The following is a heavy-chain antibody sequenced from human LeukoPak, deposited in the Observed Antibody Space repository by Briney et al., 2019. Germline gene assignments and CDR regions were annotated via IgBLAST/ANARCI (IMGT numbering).Heavy chain of an antibody. J-gene: IGHJ4*02. CDR3: ARAVGYGGMSPANY. CDR2: ISYDGSNK. V-gene: IGHV3-30*03. Sequence: GGSLRLSCAASGFTFSSYAMHWVRQAPGKGLEWVAAISYDGSNKYYADSVKGRFTISAVNSKNTLYLQMNSLRIEDTAVYYCARAVGYGGMSPANYGGRGTLVTVSS. D-gene: IGHD1-26*01. CDR1: GFTFSSYA.